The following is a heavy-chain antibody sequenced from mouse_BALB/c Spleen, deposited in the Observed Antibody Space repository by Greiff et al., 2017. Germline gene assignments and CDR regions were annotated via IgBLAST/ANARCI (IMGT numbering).Heavy chain of an antibody. CDR3: ARVATATYFDV. D-gene: IGHD1-2*01. J-gene: IGHJ1*01. CDR1: GFTFSSYA. Sequence: EVKLMESGGGLVKPGGSLKLSCAASGFTFSSYAMSWVRQTPEKRLEWVASISSGGSTYYPDSVKGRFTISRDNARNILYLQMSSLRSEDTAMYYCARVATATYFDVWGAGTTVTVSS. CDR2: ISSGGST. V-gene: IGHV5-6-5*01.